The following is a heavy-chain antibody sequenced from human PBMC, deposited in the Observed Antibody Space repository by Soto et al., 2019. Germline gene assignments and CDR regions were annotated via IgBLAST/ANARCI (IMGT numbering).Heavy chain of an antibody. Sequence: QLQLQESVPGLVKPSETLSLTCTVSGGSISSSSYYWGWIRQPPGKGLEWIGSIYYSGSTYYNPSLKSRVTIPVDTSKNQFSLTLSSVTAADTAVYYCAQNWGPKGYWGQGTLVTVSS. CDR1: GGSISSSSYY. D-gene: IGHD7-27*01. V-gene: IGHV4-39*01. CDR3: AQNWGPKGY. J-gene: IGHJ4*02. CDR2: IYYSGST.